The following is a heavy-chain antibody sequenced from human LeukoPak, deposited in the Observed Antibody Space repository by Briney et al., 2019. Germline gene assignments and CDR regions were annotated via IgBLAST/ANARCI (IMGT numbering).Heavy chain of an antibody. CDR2: INPNSGGT. Sequence: ASVKVSCKASVYTFTGYYMHWVRQAPGQGLEWMGWINPNSGGTNYAQKFQGRVTMTRDTSISTAYMELSRLRSDDTAVYYCARERIAARLFDYWGQGTLVTVSS. CDR1: VYTFTGYY. V-gene: IGHV1-2*02. CDR3: ARERIAARLFDY. J-gene: IGHJ4*02. D-gene: IGHD6-6*01.